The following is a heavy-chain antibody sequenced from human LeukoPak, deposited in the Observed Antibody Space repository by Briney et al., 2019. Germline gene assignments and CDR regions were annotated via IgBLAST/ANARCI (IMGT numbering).Heavy chain of an antibody. D-gene: IGHD2-15*01. V-gene: IGHV1-2*02. CDR3: ARGPPNAYKKIKPVKCSGGSCLFDY. Sequence: GASVKVSCKASRYTFTDYYVHWVRQAPGQGLEWMGWINPNSGGTNYAQKFQGRVTMTRDTSISTAYMELSRLRSDDTAVYYCARGPPNAYKKIKPVKCSGGSCLFDYWGQGTLVTVSS. CDR1: RYTFTDYY. J-gene: IGHJ4*02. CDR2: INPNSGGT.